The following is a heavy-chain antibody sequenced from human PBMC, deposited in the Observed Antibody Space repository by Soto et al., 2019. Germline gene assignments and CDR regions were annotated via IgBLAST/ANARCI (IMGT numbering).Heavy chain of an antibody. CDR1: GGTFSSYT. V-gene: IGHV1-69*02. D-gene: IGHD4-17*01. CDR3: ARTRYGGNSEYFQH. J-gene: IGHJ1*01. Sequence: QVQLVQSGAEVKKPGSSVKVSCKASGGTFSSYTISWVRQAPGQGLEWMGRIIPILGIANYAQKFQGRVTITADKATSTAYMELSSLRSEDTAVYYCARTRYGGNSEYFQHWGQGTLVTVSS. CDR2: IIPILGIA.